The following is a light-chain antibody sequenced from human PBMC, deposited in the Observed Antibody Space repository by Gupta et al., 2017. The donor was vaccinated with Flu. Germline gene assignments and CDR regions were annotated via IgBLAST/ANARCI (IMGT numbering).Light chain of an antibody. J-gene: IGLJ3*02. CDR2: DDT. V-gene: IGLV2-14*04. CDR1: SRDVLGSNS. Sequence: ITNSSSGTSRDVLGSNSVSWYQQHPATAPKILICDDTNRPSGVPTRFSGSKSGTPASLAINGLQTEDEADYYCTSCNSSRTCWVFGGWTKVTVL. CDR3: TSCNSSRTCWV.